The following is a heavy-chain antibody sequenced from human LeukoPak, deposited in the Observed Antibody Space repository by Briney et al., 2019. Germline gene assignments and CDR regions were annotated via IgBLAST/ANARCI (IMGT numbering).Heavy chain of an antibody. CDR3: AKAPQLPATFGYSYGYTPYYFDY. Sequence: GGSLRLSCAASGFTFSSYAMSWARQAPGKGLEWVSAISGSGGSTYYADSVKGRFTISRDNSKNTLYLQMNSLRAEDTAVYYCAKAPQLPATFGYSYGYTPYYFDYWGQGTLVTVSS. CDR1: GFTFSSYA. D-gene: IGHD5-18*01. V-gene: IGHV3-23*01. J-gene: IGHJ4*02. CDR2: ISGSGGST.